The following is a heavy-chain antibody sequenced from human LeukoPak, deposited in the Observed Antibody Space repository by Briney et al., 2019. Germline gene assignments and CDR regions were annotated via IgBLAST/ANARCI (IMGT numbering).Heavy chain of an antibody. CDR3: ARDMGVYSSSEDAFDI. V-gene: IGHV1-2*02. D-gene: IGHD6-6*01. CDR1: GYTFTGYY. CDR2: INPNSGGT. J-gene: IGHJ3*02. Sequence: ASVKVSCKASGYTFTGYYMHWVRQAPGQGIEWMGWINPNSGGTNYAQKFQGRVTMTRDTSISTAYMELSRLRSDDTAVYYCARDMGVYSSSEDAFDIWGQGTMVTVSS.